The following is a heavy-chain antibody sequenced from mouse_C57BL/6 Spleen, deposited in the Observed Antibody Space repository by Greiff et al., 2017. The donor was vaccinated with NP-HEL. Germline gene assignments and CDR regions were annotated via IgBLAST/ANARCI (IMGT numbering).Heavy chain of an antibody. J-gene: IGHJ1*03. CDR1: GYTFTDYE. CDR2: IDPETGGT. Sequence: VKLMESGAELVRPGASVTLSCKASGYTFTDYEMHWVKQTPVHGLEWIGAIDPETGGTAYNQKFKGKAILTADKSSSTAYMELRSLTSEDSAVYYCTRRGGGGYFDVWGTGTTVTVSS. CDR3: TRRGGGGYFDV. V-gene: IGHV1-15*01.